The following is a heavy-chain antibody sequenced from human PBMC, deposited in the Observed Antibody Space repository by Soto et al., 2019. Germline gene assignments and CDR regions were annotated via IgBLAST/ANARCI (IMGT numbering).Heavy chain of an antibody. CDR3: ARTGTTHY. Sequence: EVQLVESGGGLVQPGGSLRVSCAASGFTFSDYWMSWARQTPGKGLEWVANIKEDGSQKYNADSVKGRFTISRDNDKNVLYLEMKYMSAEDTALYYCARTGTTHYWGQGTLVTVSS. V-gene: IGHV3-7*01. D-gene: IGHD1-1*01. CDR2: IKEDGSQK. J-gene: IGHJ4*02. CDR1: GFTFSDYW.